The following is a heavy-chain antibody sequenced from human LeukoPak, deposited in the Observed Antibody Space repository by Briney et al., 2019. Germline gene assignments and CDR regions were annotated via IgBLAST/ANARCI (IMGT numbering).Heavy chain of an antibody. J-gene: IGHJ6*04. V-gene: IGHV3-74*01. D-gene: IGHD3-10*02. CDR1: GFTFSSYW. Sequence: AGGSLRLSCVASGFTFSSYWMHWVRQAPGKGLVWVSRINNEDSRTGYADSVKGRFTISRDNAKNSLYLQMNSLRAEDTAVYYCAELGITMIGGVWGKGTTVTISS. CDR3: AELGITMIGGV. CDR2: INNEDSRT.